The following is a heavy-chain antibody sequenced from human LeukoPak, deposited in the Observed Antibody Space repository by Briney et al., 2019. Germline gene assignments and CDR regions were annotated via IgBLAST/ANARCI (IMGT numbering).Heavy chain of an antibody. CDR1: GGSISSGSYY. Sequence: SQTLSLTCTVSGGSISSGSYYWSWIRQPAGKGLEWIGRIYTSGSTNYNPSLKSRVTISVDTSKNQFSLKLSSVTAADTAVYYCARGGRDGYKNLNFGCFDYWGQGTLVTVSS. CDR3: ARGGRDGYKNLNFGCFDY. D-gene: IGHD5-24*01. CDR2: IYTSGST. J-gene: IGHJ4*02. V-gene: IGHV4-61*02.